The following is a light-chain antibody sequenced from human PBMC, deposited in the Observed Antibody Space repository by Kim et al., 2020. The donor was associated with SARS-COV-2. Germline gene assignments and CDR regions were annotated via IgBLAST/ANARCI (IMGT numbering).Light chain of an antibody. CDR1: QSVSSY. CDR3: QQRSNWPT. J-gene: IGKJ4*01. CDR2: DAS. Sequence: LSLSPGERATLSCRASQSVSSYLAWYQQKPDQAPRLLIYDASNRATGIPARFSGSGSETDFTLTISSLEPEDFAVYYCQQRSNWPTFGGGTKVEI. V-gene: IGKV3-11*01.